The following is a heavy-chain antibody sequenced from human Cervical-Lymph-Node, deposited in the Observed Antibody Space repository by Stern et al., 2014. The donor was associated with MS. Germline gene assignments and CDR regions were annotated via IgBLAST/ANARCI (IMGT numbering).Heavy chain of an antibody. D-gene: IGHD2-21*01. J-gene: IGHJ6*02. CDR1: GYMFTRYG. CDR2: INTDSDNT. Sequence: QVQLVQSGAEVKKPGASVKVSCRTSGYMFTRYGISWVRQAPGQGLEWLGGINTDSDNTNYAQRVQGRVSLTRDTSTSTAYMELRSLRSDDTAVYYCARTFSYSYGMDVWGQGTTITVSS. CDR3: ARTFSYSYGMDV. V-gene: IGHV1-18*04.